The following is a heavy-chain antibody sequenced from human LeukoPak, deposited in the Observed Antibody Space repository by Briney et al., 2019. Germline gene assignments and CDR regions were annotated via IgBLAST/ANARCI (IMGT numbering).Heavy chain of an antibody. V-gene: IGHV3-20*04. D-gene: IGHD3-22*01. CDR1: GFTFDDYG. Sequence: PGGSLRLSCAASGFTFDDYGMSWVRQAPGKGLEWVSGINWNGGSTGYADSVKGRFTISRDNAKNSLYLQMNSLRAEDTAVYYCARVSDYYDSSGYTYYFDYWGQGTLVTVSS. J-gene: IGHJ4*02. CDR3: ARVSDYYDSSGYTYYFDY. CDR2: INWNGGST.